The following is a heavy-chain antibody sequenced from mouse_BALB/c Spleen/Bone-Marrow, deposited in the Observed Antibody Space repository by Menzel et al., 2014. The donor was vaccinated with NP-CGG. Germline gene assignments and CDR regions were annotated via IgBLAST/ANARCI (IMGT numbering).Heavy chain of an antibody. CDR1: GYTFTDYA. V-gene: IGHV1-67*01. CDR2: ISTYNGNT. Sequence: QXQXQPSGPEVVRPGASVKISCKGSGYTFTDYAMHWVKQSHAKSLEWIGVISTYNGNTNYNQKFKGKATMTVDKSSSTSYMELARLTSEDSAIYYYAREVRAPWYAMDYWGQGTSVTXSS. D-gene: IGHD2-14*01. CDR3: AREVRAPWYAMDY. J-gene: IGHJ4*01.